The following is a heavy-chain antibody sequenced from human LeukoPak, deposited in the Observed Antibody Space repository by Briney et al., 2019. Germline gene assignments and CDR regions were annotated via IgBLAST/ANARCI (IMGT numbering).Heavy chain of an antibody. Sequence: GASVKVSCKASGYTFTSYGISWVRQAPGQGLEWMGWISAYNGNTNYAQKLQGRVTMTTDTSTSTAYMELRSLRSDDTAVYYCAREAIALGYYYYYMDVWGKGTTVTVSS. CDR3: AREAIALGYYYYYMDV. CDR1: GYTFTSYG. J-gene: IGHJ6*03. D-gene: IGHD2-2*02. CDR2: ISAYNGNT. V-gene: IGHV1-18*01.